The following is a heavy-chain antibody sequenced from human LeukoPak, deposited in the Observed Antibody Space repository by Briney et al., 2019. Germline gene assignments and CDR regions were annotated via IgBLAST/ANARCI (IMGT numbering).Heavy chain of an antibody. D-gene: IGHD3-16*01. Sequence: ASVKVSCKASGYTFTSYDINWVRQATGQGLEWMGWMNPNSGNTGYAQKFQGRVTMTRNTSISTAYMELSSLTFEDTAVYYCARGPPNWGMVGYWGQGTLVTVSS. J-gene: IGHJ4*02. CDR3: ARGPPNWGMVGY. CDR2: MNPNSGNT. V-gene: IGHV1-8*01. CDR1: GYTFTSYD.